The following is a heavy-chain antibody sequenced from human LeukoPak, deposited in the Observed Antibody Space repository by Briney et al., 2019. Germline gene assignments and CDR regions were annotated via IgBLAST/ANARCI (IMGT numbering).Heavy chain of an antibody. V-gene: IGHV3-64*01. Sequence: GGSLRLSCAASGFTFNTYAMHWVRQAPGKGLEYVATISSDGGSTYYASSVKGRFTISRDNAKNSLYLQMHSLRAEDTAVYYCARDRYMSDYWGQGTLVTVSS. J-gene: IGHJ4*02. CDR2: ISSDGGST. CDR1: GFTFNTYA. CDR3: ARDRYMSDY. D-gene: IGHD3-9*01.